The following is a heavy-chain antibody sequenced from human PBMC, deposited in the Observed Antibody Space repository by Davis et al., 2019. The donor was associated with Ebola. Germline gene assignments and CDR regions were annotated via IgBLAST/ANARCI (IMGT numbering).Heavy chain of an antibody. CDR2: ISSSSSTI. CDR1: GFTFSSYS. CDR3: ARGRDIVVAVPQKELDY. V-gene: IGHV3-48*02. J-gene: IGHJ4*02. D-gene: IGHD2-15*01. Sequence: GGSLRLSCAASGFTFSSYSMNWVRQAPGKGLEWVSYISSSSSTIYYTDSVKGRFTISRDNAKNSLYLQMNSLRDEDTAVYYCARGRDIVVAVPQKELDYWGQGTLVTVSS.